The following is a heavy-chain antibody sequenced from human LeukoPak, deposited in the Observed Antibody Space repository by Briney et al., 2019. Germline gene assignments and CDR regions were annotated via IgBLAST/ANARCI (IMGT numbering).Heavy chain of an antibody. CDR3: ARGPLFGVITPLGC. J-gene: IGHJ4*02. CDR2: ISAYNGNT. V-gene: IGHV1-18*01. CDR1: GYTFTSYG. D-gene: IGHD3-3*01. Sequence: GASVKVSCKASGYTFTSYGISWVRQAPGQGLEWMGWISAYNGNTNYAQKLQGRVTMTTDTSTGTAYMELRSLRSDNTAVYYCARGPLFGVITPLGCWGQGTLVTVSS.